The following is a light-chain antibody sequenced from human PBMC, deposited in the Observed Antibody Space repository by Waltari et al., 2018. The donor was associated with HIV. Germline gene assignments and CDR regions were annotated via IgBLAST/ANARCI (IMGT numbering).Light chain of an antibody. Sequence: QSALTQPRSVSGSPGQSVTISCTGTSSDVGGYDYVSWYQQHPGKAPKLMIYDVSVRPSGVPVRFSGSKSGNTASLTISGLQAEDEADYYCSSYAGSYSVVFGGGTKLTVL. CDR3: SSYAGSYSVV. J-gene: IGLJ2*01. CDR2: DVS. V-gene: IGLV2-11*01. CDR1: SSDVGGYDY.